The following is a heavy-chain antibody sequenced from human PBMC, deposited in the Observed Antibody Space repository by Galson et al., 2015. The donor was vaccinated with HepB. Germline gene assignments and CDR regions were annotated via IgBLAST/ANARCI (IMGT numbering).Heavy chain of an antibody. CDR1: GYTFTSYY. Sequence: SVKVSCKASGYTFTSYYMHWVRQAPGQGLEWMGIINPSGGSTSYAQKFQGRVTMTRDTSTSTVYMELSSLRSEDTAVYYCGHSSMVEYDAFDIWGQGTMVTVSS. CDR3: GHSSMVEYDAFDI. J-gene: IGHJ3*02. CDR2: INPSGGST. D-gene: IGHD4/OR15-4a*01. V-gene: IGHV1-46*01.